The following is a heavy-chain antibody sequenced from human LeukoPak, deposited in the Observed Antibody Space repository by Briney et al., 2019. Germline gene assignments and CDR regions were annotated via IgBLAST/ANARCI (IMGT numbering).Heavy chain of an antibody. CDR1: GGTFSSYA. CDR2: SIPIFGIA. CDR3: ARGAMVGYDFWSGVNWFDP. Sequence: SVKVSCKASGGTFSSYAISWVRQAPGQGLEWMGRSIPIFGIANYAQKFQGRVTITADKSTSTAYMELSSLRSEDTAVYYCARGAMVGYDFWSGVNWFDPWGQGTLVTVSS. V-gene: IGHV1-69*04. J-gene: IGHJ5*02. D-gene: IGHD3-3*01.